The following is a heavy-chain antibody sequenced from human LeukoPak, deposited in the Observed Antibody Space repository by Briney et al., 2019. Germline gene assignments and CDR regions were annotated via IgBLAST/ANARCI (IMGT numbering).Heavy chain of an antibody. V-gene: IGHV1-18*01. J-gene: IGHJ4*02. CDR2: ISGNTGNT. CDR1: GYTFINYH. Sequence: ASVKVSCKASGYTFINYHISWVRQAPGQGLEWMGWISGNTGNTNYAQKLQGRVTMTPDTSTSTAYMELRSLRSDDTAVYYCARDNSGLEYWGQGTLVTVSS. CDR3: ARDNSGLEY.